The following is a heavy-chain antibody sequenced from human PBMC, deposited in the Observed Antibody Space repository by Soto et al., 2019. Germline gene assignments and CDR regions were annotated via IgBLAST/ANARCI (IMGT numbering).Heavy chain of an antibody. D-gene: IGHD1-1*01. CDR3: ARRREGTGRTLDY. CDR1: GFTFRAYW. CDR2: IDQDGSGK. V-gene: IGHV3-7*05. J-gene: IGHJ4*02. Sequence: DLEESGGGLVQRGGSLRLSCAASGFTFRAYWMSWVRQAPGKGLEWVANIDQDGSGKYYVDFVRGRFTISRDNAHNSLYLQTNSLRDEDTAVYFCARRREGTGRTLDYWGQGTLVTVSS.